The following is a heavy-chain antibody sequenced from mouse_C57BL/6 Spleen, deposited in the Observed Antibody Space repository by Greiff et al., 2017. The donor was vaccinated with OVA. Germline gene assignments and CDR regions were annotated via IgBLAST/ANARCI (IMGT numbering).Heavy chain of an antibody. CDR1: GYTFTDYE. CDR2: IDPETGGT. J-gene: IGHJ3*01. D-gene: IGHD1-1*01. Sequence: VQLQQSGAELVRPGASVTLSCKASGYTFTDYEMHWVKQTPVHGLEWIGAIDPETGGTAYNQKFKGKAILTADKSSSTAYMELRSLTSEDSAVYYCTRKGTTVAPWFAYWGQGTLVTVSA. CDR3: TRKGTTVAPWFAY. V-gene: IGHV1-15*01.